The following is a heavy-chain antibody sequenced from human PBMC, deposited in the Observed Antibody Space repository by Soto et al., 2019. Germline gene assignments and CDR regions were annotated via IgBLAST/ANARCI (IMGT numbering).Heavy chain of an antibody. Sequence: LSLTCTVSGDSFTNGVHYWTWLRQPPGKGLEWVSYISKSGSIIHFADSVKGRFAISRDYAKNTLCLQMSSLRAEDTALYYCARDISPHSDYYDESTSETWFDPWGQGTRVTVSS. J-gene: IGHJ5*02. CDR2: ISKSGSII. V-gene: IGHV3-11*01. CDR3: ARDISPHSDYYDESTSETWFDP. CDR1: GDSFTNGVHY. D-gene: IGHD3-16*01.